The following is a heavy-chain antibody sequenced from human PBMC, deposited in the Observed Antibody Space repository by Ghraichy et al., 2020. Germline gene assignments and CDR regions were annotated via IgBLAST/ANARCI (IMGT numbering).Heavy chain of an antibody. Sequence: GESLNISCAASGFTFSSYWMSWVRQAPGKGLDWVANIKQDGSEKYFVDSVKGRFTISRDNAKNSLYLQMNSLRAEDTAVYYCARESMYYYDSSGYYPPYYYFGMDVWGQGTTVTVSS. CDR3: ARESMYYYDSSGYYPPYYYFGMDV. J-gene: IGHJ6*02. CDR2: IKQDGSEK. V-gene: IGHV3-7*03. D-gene: IGHD3-22*01. CDR1: GFTFSSYW.